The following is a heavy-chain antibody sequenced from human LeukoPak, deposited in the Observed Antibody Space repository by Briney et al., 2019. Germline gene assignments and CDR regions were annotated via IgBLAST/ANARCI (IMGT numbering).Heavy chain of an antibody. CDR1: GDSVSSNSAA. D-gene: IGHD6-13*01. CDR2: TYYRSKWYN. Sequence: SQTLSLTCAISGDSVSSNSAAWNWIRQSPSRGLEWLGRTYYRSKWYNDYGVSVKSRITINPDTSKNQFSLQLNSVTPEDTAVYYCARDRGRGVSSSGYYFDYWGQGTLVTVSS. CDR3: ARDRGRGVSSSGYYFDY. J-gene: IGHJ4*02. V-gene: IGHV6-1*01.